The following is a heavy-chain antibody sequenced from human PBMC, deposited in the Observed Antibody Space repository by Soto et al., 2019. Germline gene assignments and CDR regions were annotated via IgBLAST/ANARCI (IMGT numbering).Heavy chain of an antibody. CDR3: ARDYMAVVD. CDR2: IYHSGST. CDR1: GSSISSGSYY. J-gene: IGHJ4*02. D-gene: IGHD2-15*01. Sequence: QVQLQESGPGLVKPSQTLSLTCTVSGSSISSGSYYWSWIRQHPGKGLEWIGYIYHSGSTYYNPSLKSRATISLDTSKNQLSLKLSSVTAADTAVYYCARDYMAVVDWGQGTLVTVAS. V-gene: IGHV4-31*03.